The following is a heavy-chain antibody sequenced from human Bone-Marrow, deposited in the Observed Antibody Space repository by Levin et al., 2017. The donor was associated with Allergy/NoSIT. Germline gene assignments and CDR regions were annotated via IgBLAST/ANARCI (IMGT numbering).Heavy chain of an antibody. D-gene: IGHD1/OR15-1a*01. CDR3: AREDGSTIDY. V-gene: IGHV4-31*03. J-gene: IGHJ4*02. CDR1: GGSISSGGYY. Sequence: PSETLPLTCTVSGGSISSGGYYWSWIRQQPGTGLEWIGYIYYSGNTYYNPSLKSRVMISVDTSKNQFSLKVSSVTAADTAVYYCAREDGSTIDYWGQGILVTVSS. CDR2: IYYSGNT.